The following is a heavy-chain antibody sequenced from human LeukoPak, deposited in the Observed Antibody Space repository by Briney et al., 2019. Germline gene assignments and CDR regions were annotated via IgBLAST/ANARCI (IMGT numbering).Heavy chain of an antibody. Sequence: TGGSLRLSCAASGFTFSSVSMSWVRQAPGKGLEWISYISSSSSTIYYADSVKGRFTISRDNAKNSVYLQMNSLRAEDTAVYSCARGRSGNYFDYWGQGTLVTVSS. V-gene: IGHV3-48*01. CDR3: ARGRSGNYFDY. CDR1: GFTFSSVS. CDR2: ISSSSSTI. D-gene: IGHD3-3*01. J-gene: IGHJ4*02.